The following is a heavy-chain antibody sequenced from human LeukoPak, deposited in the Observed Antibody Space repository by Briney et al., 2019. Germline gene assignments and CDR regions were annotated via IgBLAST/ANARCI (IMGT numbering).Heavy chain of an antibody. CDR3: ARLSSPAPPFFDY. CDR2: INHSGST. D-gene: IGHD6-6*01. V-gene: IGHV4-34*01. CDR1: GGSFSGYY. Sequence: SETLSLTCAVYGGSFSGYYWSWIRQPPGKGLEWIGEINHSGSTHYNPSLKSRVTISVDTSKNQFSLKLSSVTAADTAVYYCARLSSPAPPFFDYWGQGTLVTVSS. J-gene: IGHJ4*02.